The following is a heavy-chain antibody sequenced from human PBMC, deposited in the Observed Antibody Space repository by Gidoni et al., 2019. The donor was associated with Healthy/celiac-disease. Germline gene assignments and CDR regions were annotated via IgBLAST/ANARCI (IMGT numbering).Heavy chain of an antibody. CDR2: IWYDGSNK. Sequence: QVQLVESGGGVVQPGRSLRLSCAASGFTFSSHGMHWVRQAPGKGLEWVAVIWYDGSNKYYADSVKGRFTISRDNSKNTLYLQMNSLRAEDTAVYYCARGPAILTGLDYWGQGTLVTVSS. CDR3: ARGPAILTGLDY. D-gene: IGHD3-9*01. V-gene: IGHV3-33*01. J-gene: IGHJ4*02. CDR1: GFTFSSHG.